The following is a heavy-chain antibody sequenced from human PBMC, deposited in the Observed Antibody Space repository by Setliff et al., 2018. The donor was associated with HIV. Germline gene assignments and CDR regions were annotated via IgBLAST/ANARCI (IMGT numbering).Heavy chain of an antibody. Sequence: SETLSLTCTVSGGSISSSSYYWGWIRQPPGKGLEWIGSIYYSGSTYHNPSLKSRVTISVDTSKNQFSLKLSSVTAADTAVYYCARLWFGELLYDYWGQGTLVTVSS. CDR2: IYYSGST. CDR3: ARLWFGELLYDY. J-gene: IGHJ4*02. V-gene: IGHV4-39*07. CDR1: GGSISSSSYY. D-gene: IGHD3-10*01.